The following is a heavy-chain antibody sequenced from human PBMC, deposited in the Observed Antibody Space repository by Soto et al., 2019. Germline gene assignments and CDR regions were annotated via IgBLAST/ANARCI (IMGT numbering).Heavy chain of an antibody. V-gene: IGHV1-46*04. J-gene: IGHJ4*02. Sequence: ASVKVSCKAPRDTLTSYYINWVRQAPGQGLEWIGVINPHGGSTVYAQKLQGRVTLTTDTAANTAHMELRGLRSDDTAVYYCARASAYSTPWSFDNWGQGTLVTVSS. CDR3: ARASAYSTPWSFDN. D-gene: IGHD6-13*01. CDR2: INPHGGST. CDR1: RDTLTSYY.